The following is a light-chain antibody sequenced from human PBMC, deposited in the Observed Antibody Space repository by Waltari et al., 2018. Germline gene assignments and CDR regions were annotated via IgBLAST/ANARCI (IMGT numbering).Light chain of an antibody. CDR1: SSDVGGYNY. CDR2: DVS. J-gene: IGLJ2*01. Sequence: QSALTQPASVSGSPGQSIPISCIGTSSDVGGYNYVSWYQQPPGKAPIVMIYDVSMRASGVSNRCPGSKSRNTASLTVSGLQAEDEADYYCSSYTSGNTVIFGGGTKLTVL. V-gene: IGLV2-14*03. CDR3: SSYTSGNTVI.